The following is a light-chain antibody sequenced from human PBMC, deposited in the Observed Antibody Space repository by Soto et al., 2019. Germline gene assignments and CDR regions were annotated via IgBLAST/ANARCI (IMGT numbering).Light chain of an antibody. J-gene: IGLJ2*01. V-gene: IGLV3-21*04. Sequence: YELTQPPSVSVAPGKTARITCGGNNIGSKSVHWYQQKPGQAPVLVIYYDSDRPSGIPERFSGSNSGNTATLTISRVEAGDEADYYCQVWDSSSDVVFGGGTKLTV. CDR1: NIGSKS. CDR3: QVWDSSSDVV. CDR2: YDS.